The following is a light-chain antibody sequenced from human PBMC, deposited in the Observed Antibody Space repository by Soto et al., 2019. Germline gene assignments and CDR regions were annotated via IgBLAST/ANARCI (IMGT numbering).Light chain of an antibody. V-gene: IGKV3-20*01. Sequence: EIVLTQSPGTLSLSPGERATLSCRASQSVSSSYLAWYQQKPGQAPRLLIYGASTRATGIPDRFSGSGSGTDFTLTINRLESEDFAVYYCQQYGRSPPYAFGQGTKLEIK. CDR1: QSVSSSY. CDR2: GAS. J-gene: IGKJ2*01. CDR3: QQYGRSPPYA.